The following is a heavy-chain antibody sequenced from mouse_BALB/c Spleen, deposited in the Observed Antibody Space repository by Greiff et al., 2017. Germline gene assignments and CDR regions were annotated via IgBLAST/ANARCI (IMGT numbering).Heavy chain of an antibody. CDR1: GYSITSGYY. Sequence: VQLKQSGPGLVKPSQSLSLTCSVTGYSITSGYYWNWIRQFPGNKLEWMGYISYDGSNNYNPSLKNRISITRDTSKNQFFLKLNSVTTEDTATYYCARGGPIYDGYYLAYWGQGTLVTVSA. CDR3: ARGGPIYDGYYLAY. CDR2: ISYDGSN. V-gene: IGHV3-6*02. D-gene: IGHD2-3*01. J-gene: IGHJ3*01.